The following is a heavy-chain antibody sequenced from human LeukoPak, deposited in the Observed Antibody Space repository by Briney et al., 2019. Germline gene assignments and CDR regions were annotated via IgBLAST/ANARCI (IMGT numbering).Heavy chain of an antibody. CDR2: IYSGGST. V-gene: IGHV3-66*01. D-gene: IGHD3-10*01. J-gene: IGHJ4*02. CDR1: GFTVSSNY. Sequence: GGSLRLSCAASGFTVSSNYMSWVRQAPGKGLEWVSAIYSGGSTYYADSVKGRFTISRDNSKNTLYLQMNSLRAEDTAVYYCARGVGEELLWFGELYNDYWGQGTLVTVSS. CDR3: ARGVGEELLWFGELYNDY.